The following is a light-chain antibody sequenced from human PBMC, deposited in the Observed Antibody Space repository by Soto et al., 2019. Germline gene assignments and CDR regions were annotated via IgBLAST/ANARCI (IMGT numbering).Light chain of an antibody. V-gene: IGLV1-47*01. CDR2: RNS. Sequence: QSVLNQSPSASGTPGQRVTISCSGSASTIGRNYVYWYQQLPGTAPKLLIYRNSQRPSGVPDRFSGSKSGTSASLAISGLRSEDEADYYCAAWDDNLSGFYVFGDGTKLTVL. CDR3: AAWDDNLSGFYV. J-gene: IGLJ1*01. CDR1: ASTIGRNY.